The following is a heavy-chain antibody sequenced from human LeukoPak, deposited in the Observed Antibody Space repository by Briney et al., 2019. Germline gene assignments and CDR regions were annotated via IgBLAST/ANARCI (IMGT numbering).Heavy chain of an antibody. D-gene: IGHD2-21*02. Sequence: GGSLRLSCAASGFTFSSYGMSWVRQAPGKGLEWVSAISGSGGSTYYADSVKGRFTISRDNSKNTLYLQMNSLRAEETAVYYCAKERSRGGDCLDYWGQGTLVTVSS. CDR2: ISGSGGST. J-gene: IGHJ4*02. CDR3: AKERSRGGDCLDY. V-gene: IGHV3-23*01. CDR1: GFTFSSYG.